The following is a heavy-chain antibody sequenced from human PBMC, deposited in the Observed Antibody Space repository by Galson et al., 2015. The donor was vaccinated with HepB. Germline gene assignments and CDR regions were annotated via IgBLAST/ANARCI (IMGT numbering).Heavy chain of an antibody. CDR2: IRSKAYGGTT. D-gene: IGHD3-3*01. CDR1: GFTFGDYA. V-gene: IGHV3-49*03. J-gene: IGHJ6*03. CDR3: TRDQTADDFWSGYYGTSSTYYYYYMDV. Sequence: SLRLSCAASGFTFGDYAMSWFRQAPGKGLEWVGFIRSKAYGGTTEYAASVKGRFTISRDDSKSIAYLQMNSLKTEDTAVYYCTRDQTADDFWSGYYGTSSTYYYYYMDVWGKGTTVTVSS.